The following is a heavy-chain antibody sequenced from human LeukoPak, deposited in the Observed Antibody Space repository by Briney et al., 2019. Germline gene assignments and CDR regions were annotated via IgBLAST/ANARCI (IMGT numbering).Heavy chain of an antibody. D-gene: IGHD3-9*01. J-gene: IGHJ5*02. CDR3: ARTTFDWSQVGGNWFDP. CDR2: ISGSGSNI. CDR1: GFTFSSYS. Sequence: AGGSLRLSCAASGFTFSSYSLNWVRQAPGKGLVWVSYISGSGSNIDYADSVKGRFTISRDNGKNSLFLQMNRLSVEDTAVYYCARTTFDWSQVGGNWFDPWGQGTLVTVSS. V-gene: IGHV3-48*03.